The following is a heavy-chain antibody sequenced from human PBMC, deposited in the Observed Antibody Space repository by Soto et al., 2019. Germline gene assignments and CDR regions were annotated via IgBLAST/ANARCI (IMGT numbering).Heavy chain of an antibody. J-gene: IGHJ4*02. CDR2: ISYSGST. CDR3: ARDGGIVGVNTYFDY. Sequence: SETLSLTCTVSGDSISTYLWSWIRQPPGKGLEWIGFISYSGSTNYNPSLKSRVSISVDTSKNQFSLMLTSVTAADTAVYYCARDGGIVGVNTYFDYWGQRTLVTVSS. V-gene: IGHV4-59*01. D-gene: IGHD1-26*01. CDR1: GDSISTYL.